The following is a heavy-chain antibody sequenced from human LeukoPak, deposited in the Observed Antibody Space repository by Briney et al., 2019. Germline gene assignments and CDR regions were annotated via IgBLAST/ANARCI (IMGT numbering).Heavy chain of an antibody. CDR2: IYGSGNT. V-gene: IGHV4-59*01. Sequence: SETLSLTCTVSGGSISGWYWSWIRQPPGKGLEWIGYIYGSGNTNYNPSLKSRVTMSIDTSKNQFSLKLTSVTAADTATYYCARDLRMGGPWRQFDYWGQGTLVTVSS. J-gene: IGHJ4*02. CDR1: GGSISGWY. D-gene: IGHD3-16*01. CDR3: ARDLRMGGPWRQFDY.